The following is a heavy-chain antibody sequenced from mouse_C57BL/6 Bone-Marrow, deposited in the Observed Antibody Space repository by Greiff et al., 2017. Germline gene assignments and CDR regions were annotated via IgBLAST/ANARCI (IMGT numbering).Heavy chain of an antibody. CDR3: ARQGGYYAMDY. J-gene: IGHJ4*01. V-gene: IGHV5-9*01. CDR2: ISGGGGNT. D-gene: IGHD1-1*02. CDR1: GFTFSSYT. Sequence: EVQRVESGGGLVKPGGSLILSCAASGFTFSSYTMSWVRQTPEKRLEWVATISGGGGNTYYPDSVKGRFTISRDNAKNTLYLQMSSLRSEDTALYYCARQGGYYAMDYWGQGTSVTVSS.